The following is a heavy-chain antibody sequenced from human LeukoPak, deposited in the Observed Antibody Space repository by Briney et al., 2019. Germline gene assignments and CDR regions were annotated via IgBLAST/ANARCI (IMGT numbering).Heavy chain of an antibody. V-gene: IGHV1-2*02. CDR1: GYTFTGYY. Sequence: ALVKLSCKASGYTFTGYYMHWVRQPPGQGLEGMGCINPNWCGTNYAQKFQGRVTMTRDTSISTAYMELSRLRSDDTAVYYCARGAYYYDSSGSDFGGYWGQGTLVTVSS. CDR3: ARGAYYYDSSGSDFGGY. J-gene: IGHJ4*02. D-gene: IGHD3-22*01. CDR2: INPNWCGT.